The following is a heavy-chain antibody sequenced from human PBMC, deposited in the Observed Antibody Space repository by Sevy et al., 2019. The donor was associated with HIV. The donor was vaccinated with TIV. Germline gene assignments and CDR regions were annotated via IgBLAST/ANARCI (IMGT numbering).Heavy chain of an antibody. Sequence: SETLSLTCTVSGGSISSSSYYWGWIRQPPGKGLEWIGRIYYSGSTYYNPSLKSRVTISVDTSKNQFSLKLSSVTAADTVVYYCARHSYDYVSSMDVWGKGTTVTVSS. D-gene: IGHD3-16*01. J-gene: IGHJ6*03. CDR1: GGSISSSSYY. V-gene: IGHV4-39*01. CDR3: ARHSYDYVSSMDV. CDR2: IYYSGST.